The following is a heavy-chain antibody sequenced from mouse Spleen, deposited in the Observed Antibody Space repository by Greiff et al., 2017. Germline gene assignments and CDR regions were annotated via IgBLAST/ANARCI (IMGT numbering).Heavy chain of an antibody. Sequence: EVQLVESGGGLVKPGGSLKLSCAASGFTFSSYAMSWVRQTPEKRLEWVATIGSGGSYTYYPDSVKGRFTISRDNAKNTLYLQMSSLRSEDTAMYYCARQKYGNYDAMDYWGQGTSVTVSS. CDR1: GFTFSSYA. CDR3: ARQKYGNYDAMDY. D-gene: IGHD2-10*02. V-gene: IGHV5-9-3*01. J-gene: IGHJ4*01. CDR2: IGSGGSYT.